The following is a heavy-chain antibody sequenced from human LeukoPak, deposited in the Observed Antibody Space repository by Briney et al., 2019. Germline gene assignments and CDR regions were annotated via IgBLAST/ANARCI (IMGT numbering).Heavy chain of an antibody. CDR3: GKGIGGSFAAGNH. CDR1: GFTFSSYG. D-gene: IGHD1-26*01. Sequence: GGSLRLSCAGSGFTFSSYGIHWVRQAPGKGLEWVAVISSDGSNQYYADSVKGRFTISRDNSKNTVDIQMNSLRTEDTAMYFCGKGIGGSFAAGNHWGQGTLVTVSS. CDR2: ISSDGSNQ. J-gene: IGHJ5*02. V-gene: IGHV3-30*18.